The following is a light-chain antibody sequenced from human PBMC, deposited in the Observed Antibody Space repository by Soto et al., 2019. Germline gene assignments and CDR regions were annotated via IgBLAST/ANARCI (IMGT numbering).Light chain of an antibody. CDR1: QNIDNW. CDR3: QQSYSTPWT. J-gene: IGKJ1*01. Sequence: DIQMTQPPSTLSASVGDRVTITCRASQNIDNWLAWYQQKPGKAPKLLIYGTSSLQSGVPSRFSGSGSGTDFTLTISSLQPEDFATYYCQQSYSTPWTFGQGTKVDIK. V-gene: IGKV1-39*01. CDR2: GTS.